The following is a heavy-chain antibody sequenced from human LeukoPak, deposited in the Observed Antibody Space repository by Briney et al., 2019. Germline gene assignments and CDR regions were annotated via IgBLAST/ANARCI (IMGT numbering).Heavy chain of an antibody. Sequence: SETLSLTCAVYGGSFSGYYWSWIRQPPGKGLEWIGEINHSGSTNYNPSLKSRVTISVDTSKNQFSLKLSSVTAADTAVYYRARGVGSYGDYGVRYDAFDIWGQGTMVTVSS. V-gene: IGHV4-34*01. CDR3: ARGVGSYGDYGVRYDAFDI. J-gene: IGHJ3*02. CDR2: INHSGST. D-gene: IGHD4-17*01. CDR1: GGSFSGYY.